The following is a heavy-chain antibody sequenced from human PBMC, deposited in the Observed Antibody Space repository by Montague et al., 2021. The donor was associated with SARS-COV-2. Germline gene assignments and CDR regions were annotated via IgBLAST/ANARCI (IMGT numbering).Heavy chain of an antibody. J-gene: IGHJ4*02. V-gene: IGHV3-21*01. CDR1: GFTFSSFE. CDR3: AREKGIAVAGTDY. D-gene: IGHD6-19*01. CDR2: ITSRSSDT. Sequence: SLRLSCAASGFTFSSFEMTWIRQAPGKGLEWVSSITSRSSDTFYADSVKGRFTISRDNAKNSLYLQMNSLRAEDTAVYYCAREKGIAVAGTDYWGQGTLLTVSS.